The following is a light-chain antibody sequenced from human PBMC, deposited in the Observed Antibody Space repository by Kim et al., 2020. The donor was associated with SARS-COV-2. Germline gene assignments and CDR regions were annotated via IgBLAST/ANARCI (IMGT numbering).Light chain of an antibody. CDR3: SSYAGSNVV. J-gene: IGLJ2*01. V-gene: IGLV2-8*01. CDR2: EVS. Sequence: PGKSVTISFTGTSSDVGGYNYVSWYQQHPGKAPKLMIYEVSKRPSGVPDRFSGSKSGNTASLTVSGLQAEDEADYYCSSYAGSNVVFGGGTQLTVL. CDR1: SSDVGGYNY.